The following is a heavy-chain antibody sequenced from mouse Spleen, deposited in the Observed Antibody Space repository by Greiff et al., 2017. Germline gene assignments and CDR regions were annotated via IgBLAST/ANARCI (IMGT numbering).Heavy chain of an antibody. Sequence: EVKVVESGEGLVKPGGSLKLSCAASGFTFSSYAMSWVRQTPEKRLEWVAYISSGGDYIYYADTVKGRFTISRDNARNTLYLQMSSLKSEDTAMYYCTRVGGTGYYAMDYWGQGTSVTVSS. J-gene: IGHJ4*01. CDR2: ISSGGDYI. CDR1: GFTFSSYA. D-gene: IGHD4-1*01. V-gene: IGHV5-9-1*02. CDR3: TRVGGTGYYAMDY.